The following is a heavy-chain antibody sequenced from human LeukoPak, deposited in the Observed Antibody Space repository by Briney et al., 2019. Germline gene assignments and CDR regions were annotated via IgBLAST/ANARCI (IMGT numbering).Heavy chain of an antibody. D-gene: IGHD3-22*01. V-gene: IGHV1-2*02. CDR3: ARVKTWLLLYFDY. Sequence: ASVNVSCKASGYTFTGYYMHWVRQAPGQGLEWMGWINPNSGGTNYAQKFQGRVTMTRDTSISTAYMELSRLRSDDTAVYYCARVKTWLLLYFDYWGQGTLVTVSS. CDR1: GYTFTGYY. CDR2: INPNSGGT. J-gene: IGHJ4*02.